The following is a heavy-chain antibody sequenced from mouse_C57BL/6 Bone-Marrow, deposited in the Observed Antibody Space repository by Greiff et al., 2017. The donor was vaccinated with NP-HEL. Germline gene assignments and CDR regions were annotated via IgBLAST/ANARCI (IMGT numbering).Heavy chain of an antibody. CDR3: AREGGLRRRTYAMDY. J-gene: IGHJ4*01. D-gene: IGHD2-4*01. CDR1: GFTFSDYY. V-gene: IGHV5-16*01. CDR2: INYDGSST. Sequence: EVKLVESEGGLVQPGSSMKLSCTASGFTFSDYYMAWVRQVPEKGLEWVANINYDGSSTYYLDSLKSRFIISRDNAKKLLYLQMSSLKSEDAATYYCAREGGLRRRTYAMDYCGQGTSVTVSS.